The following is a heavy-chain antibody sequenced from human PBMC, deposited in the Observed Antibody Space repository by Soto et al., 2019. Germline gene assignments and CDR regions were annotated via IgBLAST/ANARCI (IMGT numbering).Heavy chain of an antibody. V-gene: IGHV4-31*03. CDR2: IYYSGST. CDR3: ARWWSGSRQGFDP. Sequence: QVQLQESGPGLVKPSQTLSLTCTVSGGSISSGDYYWSCIRQHPGKGLEWIGYIYYSGSTYYNPSLKSRVTISADTSKNQFSLKLSSVTAADTAVYYCARWWSGSRQGFDPWGQGTLVTVSS. J-gene: IGHJ5*02. CDR1: GGSISSGDYY. D-gene: IGHD3-3*01.